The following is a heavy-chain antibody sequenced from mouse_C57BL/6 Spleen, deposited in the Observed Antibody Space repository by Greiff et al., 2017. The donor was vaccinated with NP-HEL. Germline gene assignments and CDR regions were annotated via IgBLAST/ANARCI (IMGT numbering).Heavy chain of an antibody. CDR3: TPYDGYYQGAWFAY. J-gene: IGHJ3*01. Sequence: EVQLQQSGAELVRPGASVKLSCTASGFNIKDDYMHWVKQRPEQGLEWIGWIDPENGDTEYASKFQGKATITADTSSNTAYLQLSSLTSEDTAVYYCTPYDGYYQGAWFAYWGQGTLVTVSA. CDR2: IDPENGDT. V-gene: IGHV14-4*01. CDR1: GFNIKDDY. D-gene: IGHD2-3*01.